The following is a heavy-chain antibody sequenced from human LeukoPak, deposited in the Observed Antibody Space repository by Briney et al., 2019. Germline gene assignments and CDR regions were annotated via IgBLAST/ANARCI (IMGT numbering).Heavy chain of an antibody. CDR3: ARDSSGWPYWYFDL. J-gene: IGHJ2*01. D-gene: IGHD6-19*01. CDR1: GGSISSYY. V-gene: IGHV4-59*01. CDR2: IYYSGST. Sequence: SETLSLTCTVSGGSISSYYWSWIRQPPGKGLEWIGYIYYSGSTNYNPSLKSRVTISVDTSKNQFSLKLSSVTAADTAVYYCARDSSGWPYWYFDLWVRGTLVTVSS.